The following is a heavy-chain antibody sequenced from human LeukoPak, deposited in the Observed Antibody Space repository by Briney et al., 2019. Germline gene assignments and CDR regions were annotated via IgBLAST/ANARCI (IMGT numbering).Heavy chain of an antibody. CDR1: GGSISSYY. D-gene: IGHD6-19*01. J-gene: IGHJ4*02. V-gene: IGHV4-59*01. CDR3: ARRTRFRAVSYYFDY. Sequence: PSETLSLTCTVSGGSISSYYWSWIRQPPGKELEWIGYIYYSGSTNYNPSLKSRVTISVDTSKNQFSLKLSSVTAADTAVYYCARRTRFRAVSYYFDYWGQGTLVTVSS. CDR2: IYYSGST.